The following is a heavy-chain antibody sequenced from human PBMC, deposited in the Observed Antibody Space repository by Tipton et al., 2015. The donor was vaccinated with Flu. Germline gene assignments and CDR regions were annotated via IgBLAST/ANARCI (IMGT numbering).Heavy chain of an antibody. CDR1: GVSISSYY. CDR3: ARRDYSNYVSEPKNWFDL. D-gene: IGHD4-11*01. V-gene: IGHV4-59*08. Sequence: LRLSCTVSGVSISSYYWSWIRQPPGKGLEWIGYLYYSGSTNYNPSLKSRVTISVDTSKNQFSLKLISVTAADTAVYYCARRDYSNYVSEPKNWFDLWGQGTLVTVSS. CDR2: LYYSGST. J-gene: IGHJ5*02.